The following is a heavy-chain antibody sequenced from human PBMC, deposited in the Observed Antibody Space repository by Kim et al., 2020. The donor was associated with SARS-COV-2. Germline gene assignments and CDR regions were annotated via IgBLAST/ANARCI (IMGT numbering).Heavy chain of an antibody. CDR2: IKSKTDGGTT. V-gene: IGHV3-15*01. CDR1: GFTFSNAW. D-gene: IGHD3-22*01. J-gene: IGHJ4*02. CDR3: TTDLSYYYDSSGYYYGEGFDY. Sequence: GGSLRLSCAASGFTFSNAWMSWVRQAPGKGLEWVGRIKSKTDGGTTDYAAPVKGRFTISRDDSKNTLYLQMNSLKTEDTAVYYCTTDLSYYYDSSGYYYGEGFDYWGQGTLVTVSS.